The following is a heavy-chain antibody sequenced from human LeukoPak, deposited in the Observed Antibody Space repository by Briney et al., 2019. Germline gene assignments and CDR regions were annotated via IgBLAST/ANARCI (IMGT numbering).Heavy chain of an antibody. CDR3: ACASGYGSSCSFYY. Sequence: ASVKVSCVASGYTFTSYEINCVRQATGQGLERMGRMYANIGNTCYAQNFQSRVTMSRNTSISTAYMGLSSLRSEDTAGYYCACASGYGSSCSFYYWGQGAQVTV. D-gene: IGHD3-22*01. CDR1: GYTFTSYE. V-gene: IGHV1-8*01. CDR2: MYANIGNT. J-gene: IGHJ4*02.